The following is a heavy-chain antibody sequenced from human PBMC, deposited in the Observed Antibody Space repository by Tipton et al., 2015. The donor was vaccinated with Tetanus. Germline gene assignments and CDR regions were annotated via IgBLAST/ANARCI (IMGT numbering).Heavy chain of an antibody. CDR2: ISSSSSYI. CDR3: AREYYYDSSGYYSVDNYFDY. D-gene: IGHD3-22*01. V-gene: IGHV3-21*01. CDR1: GFTFSSYS. J-gene: IGHJ4*02. Sequence: CAASGFTFSSYSMNWVRQAPGKGLEWVSSISSSSSYIYYADSVKGRFTISRDNAKNSLYLQMNSLRAEDTAVYYCAREYYYDSSGYYSVDNYFDYWGQGTLVTVSS.